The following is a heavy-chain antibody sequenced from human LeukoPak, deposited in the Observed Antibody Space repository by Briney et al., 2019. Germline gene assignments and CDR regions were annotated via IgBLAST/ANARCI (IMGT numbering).Heavy chain of an antibody. CDR1: GFTFSTHT. CDR3: ANQGGSLTEVGYYMDV. Sequence: PGESLRLSRITSGFTFSTHTMNWLRQAPGKGLEWVSSISGRVDSEFYADSVKGRFIISRDNSQNTLYLQMNSLRPEDTAVYYCANQGGSLTEVGYYMDVWGKGTTVTVSS. CDR2: ISGRVDSE. D-gene: IGHD1-26*01. J-gene: IGHJ6*03. V-gene: IGHV3-23*01.